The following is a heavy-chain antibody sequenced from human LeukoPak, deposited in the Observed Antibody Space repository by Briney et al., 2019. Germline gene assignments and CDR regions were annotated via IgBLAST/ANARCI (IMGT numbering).Heavy chain of an antibody. V-gene: IGHV4-59*11. J-gene: IGHJ6*02. CDR1: GGALNTHN. CDR3: ARDSAWEGDWLDLMDV. Sequence: LGTPAPPSRIIGGALNTHNWGLIRRPPGEGMGWVGDINHEGDTNFNPSLKSRVTLTVGTSKNQVSLRLRSVTAADTADYYCARDSAWEGDWLDLMDVWGQGTTVIVSS. CDR2: INHEGDT. D-gene: IGHD2-21*02.